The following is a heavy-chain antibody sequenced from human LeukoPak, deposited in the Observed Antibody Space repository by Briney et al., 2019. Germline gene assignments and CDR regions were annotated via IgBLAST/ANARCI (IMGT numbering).Heavy chain of an antibody. D-gene: IGHD5-18*01. CDR1: GGSNSSSGYY. J-gene: IGHJ4*02. Sequence: SETLSLTCTVSGGSNSSSGYYWRWIRQPPGKGLEWIATIYYTGSTYYSPSLRSRVTISVDTSKDQFSLKLTSVTAAVTAVYYCARLTGGYSYGYAGYWGQGTLVTVSS. CDR2: IYYTGST. CDR3: ARLTGGYSYGYAGY. V-gene: IGHV4-39*01.